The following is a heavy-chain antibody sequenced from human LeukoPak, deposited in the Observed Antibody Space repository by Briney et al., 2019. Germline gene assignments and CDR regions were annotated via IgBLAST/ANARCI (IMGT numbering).Heavy chain of an antibody. J-gene: IGHJ5*02. CDR3: ASPRFRGPNWGWPDNWFDP. V-gene: IGHV4-4*07. CDR1: GGSISSYY. Sequence: SETLSLTCTVSGGSISSYYWSWIRQPAGKGLEWIGRIYTSGSTNYNPSLKSRVPMSVDTSKNQFSLKLSSVTAADTAVYYCASPRFRGPNWGWPDNWFDPWGQGTLVTVSS. CDR2: IYTSGST. D-gene: IGHD7-27*01.